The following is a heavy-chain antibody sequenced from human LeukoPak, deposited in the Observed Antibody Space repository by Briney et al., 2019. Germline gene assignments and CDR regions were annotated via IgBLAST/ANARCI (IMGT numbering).Heavy chain of an antibody. J-gene: IGHJ4*02. Sequence: GGSLRLSCAASGFTFSSYWMSWVRQAPGKGLEWVANIKQDGSEKYYVDSVKGRFTISRDNAKHSLYLQMNSLRAEDTAVYYCARDPRSIAARSTSGVIDYWGQETLVTVSS. V-gene: IGHV3-7*03. D-gene: IGHD6-6*01. CDR1: GFTFSSYW. CDR3: ARDPRSIAARSTSGVIDY. CDR2: IKQDGSEK.